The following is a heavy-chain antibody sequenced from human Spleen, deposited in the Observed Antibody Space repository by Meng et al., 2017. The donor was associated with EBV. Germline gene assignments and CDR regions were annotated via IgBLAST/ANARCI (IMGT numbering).Heavy chain of an antibody. V-gene: IGHV1-18*01. CDR1: GYTFTNYG. Sequence: QVRLGQSGPEVKKPGAAVEVSCKASGYTFTNYGFSWVRQAPGQGLEWMGWISADNRHTNYAQNLQGRVTMTTDTSTSTAYMEMRSLRSDDTAMYYCARDSDVLRYFVPFDYWGQGTLVTVSS. CDR3: ARDSDVLRYFVPFDY. J-gene: IGHJ4*02. D-gene: IGHD3-9*01. CDR2: ISADNRHT.